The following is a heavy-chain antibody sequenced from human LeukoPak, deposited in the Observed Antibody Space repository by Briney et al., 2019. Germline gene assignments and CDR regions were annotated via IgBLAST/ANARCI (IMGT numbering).Heavy chain of an antibody. J-gene: IGHJ4*02. CDR3: ASYTYYYDSSGYLDY. Sequence: SETLSLTCTVSGGSISSYYWSWIRQPAGRGLEWIGRIYTSGSTNYNPSLKSRVTMSVDTSKNQFSLKLSSVTAADTAVYYCASYTYYYDSSGYLDYWGQGTLVTVSS. CDR1: GGSISSYY. D-gene: IGHD3-22*01. V-gene: IGHV4-4*07. CDR2: IYTSGST.